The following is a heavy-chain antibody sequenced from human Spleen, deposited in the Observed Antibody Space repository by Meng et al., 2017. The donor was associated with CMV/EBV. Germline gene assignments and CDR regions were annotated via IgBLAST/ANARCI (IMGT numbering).Heavy chain of an antibody. CDR3: AGDRYDFWSGYYDF. J-gene: IGHJ4*02. CDR2: IIPLFGTS. CDR1: GGTFSSFT. D-gene: IGHD3-3*01. V-gene: IGHV1-69*05. Sequence: SVKVSYKASGGTFSSFTIFWVRQAPGQGLEWMGGIIPLFGTSNYAQKFQDRVTITTDKSTNTAYMELSSLRSEDTAMYYCAGDRYDFWSGYYDFWGQGTLVTVSS.